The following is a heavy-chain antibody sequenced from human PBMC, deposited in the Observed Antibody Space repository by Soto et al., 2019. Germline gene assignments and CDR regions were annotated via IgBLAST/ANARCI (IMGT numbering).Heavy chain of an antibody. CDR3: ARAGPIAVAGTNPDAFDI. J-gene: IGHJ3*02. CDR1: GFTFSSYG. Sequence: GGSLRLSCAASGFTFSSYGMHWVRQAPGKGLEWVAVIWYDGSNKYYADSVKGRFTISRDNSKNTLYLQMNSLRAEDTAVYYCARAGPIAVAGTNPDAFDIWGQGTMVTVSS. V-gene: IGHV3-33*01. D-gene: IGHD6-19*01. CDR2: IWYDGSNK.